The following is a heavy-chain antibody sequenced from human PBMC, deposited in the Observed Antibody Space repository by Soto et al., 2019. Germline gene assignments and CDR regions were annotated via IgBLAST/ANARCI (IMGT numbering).Heavy chain of an antibody. CDR2: IYWDEDK. CDR3: AHKGGRGAGMDV. V-gene: IGHV2-5*02. J-gene: IGHJ6*02. CDR1: GFSLSTNKVG. D-gene: IGHD2-15*01. Sequence: QITLKESGPTLVKSTETLTLTCSFSGFSLSTNKVGVGWIRQPPGKALEWLALIYWDEDKRYSPSLKTRLTIXKVXSTNEVVLTMTNVDPVDTGTYYCAHKGGRGAGMDVWGQGTTVTVSS.